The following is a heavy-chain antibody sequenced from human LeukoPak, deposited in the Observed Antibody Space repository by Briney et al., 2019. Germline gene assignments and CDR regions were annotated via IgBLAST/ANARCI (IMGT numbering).Heavy chain of an antibody. J-gene: IGHJ4*02. V-gene: IGHV3-30*04. CDR2: MSYDGNRN. Sequence: PGRSLRLSCAASGFTFSDYAMHWVRQAPGKGLEGVAFMSYDGNRNKYADSVKGRFTISRDNSKNTLDLEMTSLRPEDSAVYYCVRDVGGDSDHWGQGTLVAVSS. D-gene: IGHD4-17*01. CDR1: GFTFSDYA. CDR3: VRDVGGDSDH.